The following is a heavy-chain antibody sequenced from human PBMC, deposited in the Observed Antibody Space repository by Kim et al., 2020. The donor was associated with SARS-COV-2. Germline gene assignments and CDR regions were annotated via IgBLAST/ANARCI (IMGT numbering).Heavy chain of an antibody. J-gene: IGHJ3*02. V-gene: IGHV3-21*01. Sequence: SYIYYADSVKGRFTISRDNAKNSRYLQMNSLRAEDTAVYYCARDSNAFDIWGQGTMVTVSS. CDR2: SYI. CDR3: ARDSNAFDI.